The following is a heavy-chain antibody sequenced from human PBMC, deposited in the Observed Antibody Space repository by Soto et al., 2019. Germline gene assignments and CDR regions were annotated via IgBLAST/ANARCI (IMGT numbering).Heavy chain of an antibody. CDR2: ISAHNGNT. D-gene: IGHD1-1*01. J-gene: IGHJ4*02. V-gene: IGHV1-18*01. CDR1: GYAFTTYG. CDR3: ARGRYGDY. Sequence: QVHLVQSGAEVKKPGASVKVSCKGSGYAFTTYGITWVRQAPGQGLEWMGWISAHNGNTNYAQKLQGRVTVTRDTSTTTAYMELSSLRSEDTAVYYCARGRYGDYWGQGALVTVS.